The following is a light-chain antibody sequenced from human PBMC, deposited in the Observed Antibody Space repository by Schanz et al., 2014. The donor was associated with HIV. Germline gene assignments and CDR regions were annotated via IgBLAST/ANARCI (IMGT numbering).Light chain of an antibody. J-gene: IGKJ2*01. CDR3: QQFNSYPHT. CDR1: QSISTF. CDR2: GAS. Sequence: GERVTLTCRASQSISTFLNWYQQKPGKAPKLLTYGASTLQSGVPPRFSGSGSGTDFTLTISSLQPEDFATYYCQQFNSYPHTFGQGTKLEIK. V-gene: IGKV1-9*01.